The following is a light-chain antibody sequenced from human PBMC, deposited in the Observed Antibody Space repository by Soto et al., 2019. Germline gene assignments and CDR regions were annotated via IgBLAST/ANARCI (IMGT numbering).Light chain of an antibody. Sequence: IQMTQSPSTMSGSVGDRVTISCRASQTISSWLAWYQQKPGKAPKLLIYKASTLKSGVPSRFSGSGSGTEFTLTISSLQPDDFATYYCQQLNSYPISFGQGTGLEI. CDR3: QQLNSYPIS. CDR1: QTISSW. V-gene: IGKV1-5*03. CDR2: KAS. J-gene: IGKJ5*01.